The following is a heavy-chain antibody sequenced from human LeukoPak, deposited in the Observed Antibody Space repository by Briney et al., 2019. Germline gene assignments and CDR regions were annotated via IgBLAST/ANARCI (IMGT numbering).Heavy chain of an antibody. CDR3: ARVGDTVVVVPAAKNWFDP. CDR1: GYTFTSYG. Sequence: VASVKVSCKASGYTFTSYGISWVRQAPGQGLEWMGWISAYNGNTNYVQKLQGRVTMTTDTSTSTAYMELRSLRSDDTAVYYCARVGDTVVVVPAAKNWFDPWGQGTLVTVSS. J-gene: IGHJ5*02. D-gene: IGHD2-2*01. CDR2: ISAYNGNT. V-gene: IGHV1-18*01.